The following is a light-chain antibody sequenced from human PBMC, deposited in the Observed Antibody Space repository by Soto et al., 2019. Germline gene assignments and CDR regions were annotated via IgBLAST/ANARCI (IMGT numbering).Light chain of an antibody. J-gene: IGKJ1*01. CDR2: DVS. CDR3: QQYNTFWT. V-gene: IGKV1-5*01. CDR1: QSISSW. Sequence: MYLSPSTVSASEKDRVTITCRASQSISSWLAWYQQKPGKAPKLLIYDVSSLESGVPSRFSGSGSGTEFTLTISSLQPDDSATYYCQQYNTFWTFGQRT.